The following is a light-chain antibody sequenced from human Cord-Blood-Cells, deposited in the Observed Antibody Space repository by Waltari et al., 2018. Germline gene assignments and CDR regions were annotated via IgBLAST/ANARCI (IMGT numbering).Light chain of an antibody. CDR3: QQYYSTPRT. CDR2: WAS. V-gene: IGKV4-1*01. CDR1: QSVLYSSNNKNY. Sequence: DIVMTQSPDSLAVSLGERATINCKSSQSVLYSSNNKNYLAWYQQKPGQPPKLLIYWASTREYVVPDRFSGRGSGTDFTLTISSLQTEDVAVYFCQQYYSTPRTFGQGTKVEIK. J-gene: IGKJ1*01.